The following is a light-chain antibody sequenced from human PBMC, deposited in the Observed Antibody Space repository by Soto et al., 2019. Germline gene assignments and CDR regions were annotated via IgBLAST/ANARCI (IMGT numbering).Light chain of an antibody. CDR1: QSVSSY. Sequence: EIVLTQSPATLSLSPGERATLSCRASQSVSSYLAWYQQKPGQAPRLLIYDASNRATGIPARFSGSGSGTDFTLTISSLEPEDFAVYYCQQRSNSWTFGQGTNVDIK. V-gene: IGKV3-11*01. CDR2: DAS. CDR3: QQRSNSWT. J-gene: IGKJ1*01.